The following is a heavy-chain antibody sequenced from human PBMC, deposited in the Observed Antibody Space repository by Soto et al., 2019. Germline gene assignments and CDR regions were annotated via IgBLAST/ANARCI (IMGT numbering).Heavy chain of an antibody. D-gene: IGHD3-3*01. CDR3: ARHVYGYDFWSGYYISRWFDP. CDR1: GGSISSYY. Sequence: SETLSLTCTVSGGSISSYYWSWIRQPPGKGLEWIGYIYYSGSTNYNPSLKSRVTISVDTSKNQFSLKLSSVTAADTAVYYCARHVYGYDFWSGYYISRWFDPWGQGTLVTVSS. V-gene: IGHV4-59*08. CDR2: IYYSGST. J-gene: IGHJ5*02.